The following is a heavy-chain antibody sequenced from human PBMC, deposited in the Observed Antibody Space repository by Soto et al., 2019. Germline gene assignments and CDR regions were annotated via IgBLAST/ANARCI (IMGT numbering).Heavy chain of an antibody. Sequence: QVQLQESGPGLVKPSQTLSLTCTVSGGSISSGGYYWSWIRQHPGKGLEWIGYIYYSGSTYYNPSLKSRVTISVDTSKNQFYLKLSSVTAADTAVYYCARGGVVPASNPAKYFDYWGQGTLVTVSS. CDR1: GGSISSGGYY. CDR3: ARGGVVPASNPAKYFDY. V-gene: IGHV4-31*03. J-gene: IGHJ4*02. D-gene: IGHD2-2*01. CDR2: IYYSGST.